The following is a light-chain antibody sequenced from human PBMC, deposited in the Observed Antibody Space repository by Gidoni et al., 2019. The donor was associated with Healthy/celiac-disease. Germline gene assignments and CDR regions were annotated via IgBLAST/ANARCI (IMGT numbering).Light chain of an antibody. J-gene: IGKJ1*01. CDR1: KSVSSN. V-gene: IGKV3-15*01. CDR2: GAS. CDR3: QQYNNWPPWT. Sequence: EIVMTQSPATLSVSPGENATLSCRASKSVSSNLAWYQQKPGQAPMLLIYGASTRATGSPARFRGSGSGKEFTLTISSLQSEDVAVYYCQQYNNWPPWTFGQGTKVEIK.